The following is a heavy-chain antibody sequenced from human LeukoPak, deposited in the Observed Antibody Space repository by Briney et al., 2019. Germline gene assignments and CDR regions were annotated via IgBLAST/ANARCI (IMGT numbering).Heavy chain of an antibody. CDR3: ARDLQPPYYDFWSGYYTHPFDI. CDR2: INHSGST. J-gene: IGHJ3*02. CDR1: GGSISSYY. Sequence: PSETLSLTCTVSGGSISSYYWSWIRQPPGKGLEWIGEINHSGSTNYNPSLKSRVTISVDTSKNQFSLKLSSVTAADTAVYYCARDLQPPYYDFWSGYYTHPFDIWGQGTMVTVSS. V-gene: IGHV4-34*01. D-gene: IGHD3-3*01.